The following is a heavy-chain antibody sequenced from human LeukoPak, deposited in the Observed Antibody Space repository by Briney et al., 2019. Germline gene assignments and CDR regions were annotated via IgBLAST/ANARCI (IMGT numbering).Heavy chain of an antibody. CDR1: GFIFNNYG. V-gene: IGHV3-23*01. CDR2: ISNDGGGT. CDR3: AKGSSGYLFDL. J-gene: IGHJ4*02. D-gene: IGHD3-22*01. Sequence: GGSLRLSCAASGFIFNNYGLVWVRQAPGKGLEWVSAISNDGGGTTYADFVKGRFSISRDNSKNTLFLQMNSLRAEDTALYYCAKGSSGYLFDLWGQGTLVTVSS.